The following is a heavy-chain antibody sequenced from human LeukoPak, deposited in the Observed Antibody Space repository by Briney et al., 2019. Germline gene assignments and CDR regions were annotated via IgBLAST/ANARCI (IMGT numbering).Heavy chain of an antibody. Sequence: PGGSLTLPCAASGFIFSHHGLHWVRQAPGQGLAWVAVIWSDATNRFYADSAKGRFTISRDNSQNTVFLQMDGLIVNDTAIYYCARDAQRGFDYSNSLKYWGHGTLVTVSS. CDR3: ARDAQRGFDYSNSLKY. V-gene: IGHV3-33*02. D-gene: IGHD4-11*01. CDR2: IWSDATNR. CDR1: GFIFSHHG. J-gene: IGHJ4*01.